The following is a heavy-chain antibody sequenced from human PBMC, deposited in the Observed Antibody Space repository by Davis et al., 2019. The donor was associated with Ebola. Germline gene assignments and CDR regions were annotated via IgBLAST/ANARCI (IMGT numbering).Heavy chain of an antibody. CDR3: ARHAPHSGGWYLAWLDP. CDR1: NGYVGSYY. Sequence: MPGGSLRLSCTVSNGYVGSYYWSWIRQSPGKGLEWIGYIYYIGKTNYNPSLESRVTISVDTSKNQFSLRLNSVTAADTAVYYCARHAPHSGGWYLAWLDPWGQGTLVTVSS. CDR2: IYYIGKT. J-gene: IGHJ5*02. D-gene: IGHD6-19*01. V-gene: IGHV4-59*08.